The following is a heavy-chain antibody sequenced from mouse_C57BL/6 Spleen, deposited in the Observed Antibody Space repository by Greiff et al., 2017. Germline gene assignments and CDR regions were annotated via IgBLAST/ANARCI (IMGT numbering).Heavy chain of an antibody. D-gene: IGHD1-1*01. CDR2: ISSGSSTI. CDR1: GFTFSDYG. CDR3: ARDYAFDY. V-gene: IGHV5-17*01. J-gene: IGHJ2*01. Sequence: EVQGVESGGGLVKPGGSLKLSCAASGFTFSDYGMHWVRQAPEKGLELVAYISSGSSTIYYADTLKGRFTISRDNAKNTLFLQMTSLRSEDTAMYYCARDYAFDYWCQGTTLTVSS.